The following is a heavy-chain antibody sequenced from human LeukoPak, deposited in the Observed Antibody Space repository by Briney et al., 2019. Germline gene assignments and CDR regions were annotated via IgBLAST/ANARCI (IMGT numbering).Heavy chain of an antibody. CDR1: GYTFTGYY. D-gene: IGHD3-22*01. CDR2: INPNSGGA. Sequence: ASVKVSCKASGYTFTGYYMHWVRQAPGQGLDWMGWINPNSGGANYAQKFQGRVTMTRDTSISTAYMELSRLRSDDTAVHYCARLDYYDSSGYPDYWGQGTLVTVSS. CDR3: ARLDYYDSSGYPDY. V-gene: IGHV1-2*02. J-gene: IGHJ4*02.